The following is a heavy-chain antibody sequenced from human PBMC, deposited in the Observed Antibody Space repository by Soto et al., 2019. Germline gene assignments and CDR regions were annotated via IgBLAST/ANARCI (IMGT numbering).Heavy chain of an antibody. CDR2: IYTSGST. J-gene: IGHJ4*02. CDR3: ARGQLLEYYFDY. D-gene: IGHD2-2*01. CDR1: GGSSSSYY. V-gene: IGHV4-4*07. Sequence: PSETLSLSCAVSGGSSSSYYWSWIRQPAGKGLEWIGRIYTSGSTNYNPSLKSRVTMSVDTSKNQFSLKLSSVTAADTAVYYCARGQLLEYYFDYWGQGTLVTVSS.